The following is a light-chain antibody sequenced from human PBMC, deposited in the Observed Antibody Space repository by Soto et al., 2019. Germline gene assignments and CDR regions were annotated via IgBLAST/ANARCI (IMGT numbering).Light chain of an antibody. V-gene: IGKV3-20*01. CDR3: QQYGTSEII. CDR1: QSVGSSY. CDR2: GAS. J-gene: IGKJ5*01. Sequence: EIVLTQSPDTLSLSPGERATLSCRASQSVGSSYLAWYQQKPGQAPRLLIYGASTRATGIPDRFSGSGSGTDFTLTISRLETEDFAVFYCQQYGTSEIIFGQGTRLEIK.